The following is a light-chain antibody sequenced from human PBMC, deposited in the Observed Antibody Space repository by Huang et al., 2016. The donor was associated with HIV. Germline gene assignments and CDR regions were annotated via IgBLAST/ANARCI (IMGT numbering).Light chain of an antibody. CDR2: RAS. V-gene: IGKV1-5*03. J-gene: IGKJ1*01. CDR3: RQYSSFWT. Sequence: DIQITQSPRTLSASVGDRVTITCRASQSVSTGLSWYQQKPGKPPKLLIYRASTLETGVSARVSGSGSGTEFTLTISSLQPDDFATYYCRQYSSFWTFGQGTKV. CDR1: QSVSTG.